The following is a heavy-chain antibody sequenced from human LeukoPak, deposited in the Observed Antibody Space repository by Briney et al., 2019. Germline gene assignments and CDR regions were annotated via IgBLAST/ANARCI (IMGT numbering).Heavy chain of an antibody. J-gene: IGHJ4*02. CDR1: GFTFSSYW. Sequence: GGSLRLSCAASGFTFSSYWMSWVRQAPGEGLEWVANIKQDGSEKYYVDSVKGRLTISRDNAKNSLYLQMNSLRAEDTAVYYCARDIRFLEWYTLGYWGQGTLVTVSS. CDR2: IKQDGSEK. CDR3: ARDIRFLEWYTLGY. D-gene: IGHD3-3*01. V-gene: IGHV3-7*01.